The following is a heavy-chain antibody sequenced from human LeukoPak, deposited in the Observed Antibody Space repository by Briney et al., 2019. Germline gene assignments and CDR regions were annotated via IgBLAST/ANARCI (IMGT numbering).Heavy chain of an antibody. D-gene: IGHD3-10*01. CDR2: ISGDESST. Sequence: GGSLRLSCAASGFTFSSYWMHWVCQAPGKGLVWVSRISGDESSTSYADSVKGRFTISRDNAKNTLFLQMNSLRAEDTAVYYCAGGSTLDRGLVYYWGQGTLVTVSS. V-gene: IGHV3-74*01. CDR1: GFTFSSYW. CDR3: AGGSTLDRGLVYY. J-gene: IGHJ4*02.